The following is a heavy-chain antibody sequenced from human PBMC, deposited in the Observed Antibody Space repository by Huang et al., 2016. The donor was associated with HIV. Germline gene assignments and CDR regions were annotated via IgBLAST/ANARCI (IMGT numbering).Heavy chain of an antibody. CDR1: GYTFTHYA. J-gene: IGHJ3*02. V-gene: IGHV7-4-1*02. CDR3: ARVPSPGAFDI. Sequence: QVQLVQSGSELKKPGASVKVSCKASGYTFTHYAMNWVRQAPGQGLEWMVWINNKNGNPSYAQGFTGRFVFSLDTSVNTAYLQISSLKAEDTAVYYCARVPSPGAFDIWGQGTMVTVSS. D-gene: IGHD3-10*01. CDR2: INNKNGNP.